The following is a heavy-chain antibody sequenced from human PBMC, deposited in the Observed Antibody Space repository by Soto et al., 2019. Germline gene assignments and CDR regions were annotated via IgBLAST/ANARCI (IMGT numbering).Heavy chain of an antibody. CDR1: GFTFSSYA. Sequence: GGSLRLSCAASGFTFSSYAMSWVRQAPGKGLEWVSAISGSGGSTYYADSVKGRFTISRDNSKNTLYLQMNSLRAEDTAVYYCAKDAYSYGYYYYYMDVWGKGTTVTVSS. V-gene: IGHV3-23*01. CDR3: AKDAYSYGYYYYYMDV. CDR2: ISGSGGST. D-gene: IGHD5-18*01. J-gene: IGHJ6*03.